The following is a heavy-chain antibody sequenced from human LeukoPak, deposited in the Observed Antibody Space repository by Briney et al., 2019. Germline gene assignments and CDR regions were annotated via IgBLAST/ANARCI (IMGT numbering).Heavy chain of an antibody. D-gene: IGHD1-14*01. CDR1: GGSISSYY. CDR2: IYSTGTT. Sequence: PSETLSLTCTVSGGSISSYYWSWIRQPAGKGLEWLGRIYSTGTTDHNPSLKSRVTMSLDMSKNQIFLRLSSVTAADTAVYYCAICITSPTTFDSWGQGTLVTVSS. J-gene: IGHJ4*02. V-gene: IGHV4-4*07. CDR3: AICITSPTTFDS.